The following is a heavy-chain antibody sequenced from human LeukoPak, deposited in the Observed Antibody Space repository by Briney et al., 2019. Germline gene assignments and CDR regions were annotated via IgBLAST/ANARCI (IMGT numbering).Heavy chain of an antibody. V-gene: IGHV1-8*02. J-gene: IGHJ6*02. CDR2: MNPNSGNT. D-gene: IGHD2-8*01. Sequence: ASVKVSCKASGYTFTSYYMHWVRQAPGQGLEWMGWMNPNSGNTGYAQKFQGRVTMTRNTSISTAYMELSSLRSEDTAVYYCARAGVWLYYYYYGMDVWGQGTTVTVSS. CDR1: GYTFTSYY. CDR3: ARAGVWLYYYYYGMDV.